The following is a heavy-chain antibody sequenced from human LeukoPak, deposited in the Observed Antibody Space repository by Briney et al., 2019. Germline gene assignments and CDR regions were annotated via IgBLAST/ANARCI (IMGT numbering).Heavy chain of an antibody. V-gene: IGHV3-23*01. J-gene: IGHJ4*01. CDR3: ARVRYGSGKRYFDY. D-gene: IGHD3-10*01. CDR2: TSDSGGST. CDR1: GITLSNYG. Sequence: AGGSLRLSCAVSGITLSNYGMSWVRQAPGKGLEWVAGTSDSGGSTKYADSVKGRFTISRDNAKNSLYLQMNSLRAEDTALYHCARVRYGSGKRYFDYWGQEPWSPSPQ.